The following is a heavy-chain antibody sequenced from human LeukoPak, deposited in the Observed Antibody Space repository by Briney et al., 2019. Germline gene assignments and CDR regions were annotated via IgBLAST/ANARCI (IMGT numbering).Heavy chain of an antibody. V-gene: IGHV3-23*01. J-gene: IGHJ4*02. CDR1: GFTFGSYS. D-gene: IGHD3-22*01. CDR2: ISPSGDRT. Sequence: GGSLRLSCAASGFTFGSYSMSWVRQAPGKGLEWVSFISPSGDRTSNADSVEGRFTISRDNPRDTLNLQMNSLRDEDTAGYYCAIMHGYYDGSGYWVQWGQGTLVTVPS. CDR3: AIMHGYYDGSGYWVQ.